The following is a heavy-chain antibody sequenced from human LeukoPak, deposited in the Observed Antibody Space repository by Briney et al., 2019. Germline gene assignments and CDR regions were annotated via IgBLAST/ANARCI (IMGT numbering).Heavy chain of an antibody. D-gene: IGHD6-13*01. V-gene: IGHV3-7*01. CDR3: ASEGGIAKRLEY. CDR2: IKQDGSEK. Sequence: PGGSLRLSCAASGFTFTNYAMSWVRQAPGKGLEWVANIKQDGSEKYYVDSVKGRFTISRDNAKNSLYLQMNSLRAEDTAVYYCASEGGIAKRLEYWGQGTLVTVSS. CDR1: GFTFTNYA. J-gene: IGHJ4*02.